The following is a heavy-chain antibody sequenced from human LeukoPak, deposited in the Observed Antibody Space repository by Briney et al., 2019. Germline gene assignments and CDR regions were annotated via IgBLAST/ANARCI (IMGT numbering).Heavy chain of an antibody. D-gene: IGHD6-19*01. CDR1: GDSISSGGYY. J-gene: IGHJ4*02. Sequence: SQTLSLTCTVSGDSISSGGYYWSWIRQHPGKGLEWIGYIDYSGSTYYNPSLKSRLTISVDTSKNQFSLKLSSVTAADTAVYYCARDPSNGWYYSDYWGQGTLVTVSS. CDR2: IDYSGST. V-gene: IGHV4-31*03. CDR3: ARDPSNGWYYSDY.